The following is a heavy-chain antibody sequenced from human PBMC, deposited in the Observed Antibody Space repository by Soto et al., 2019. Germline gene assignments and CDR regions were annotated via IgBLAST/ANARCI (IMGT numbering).Heavy chain of an antibody. D-gene: IGHD2-21*01. CDR1: GGTFSSYA. CDR3: ARAWRGGVKLEAFDI. Sequence: SVKVSCKASGGTFSSYAISWVRQAPGQGLEWMGGIIPIFGTANYAQKFQGRVTITADESTSTAYMELSSLRSEDTAVYYCARAWRGGVKLEAFDIWGQGTMVTVS. J-gene: IGHJ3*02. V-gene: IGHV1-69*13. CDR2: IIPIFGTA.